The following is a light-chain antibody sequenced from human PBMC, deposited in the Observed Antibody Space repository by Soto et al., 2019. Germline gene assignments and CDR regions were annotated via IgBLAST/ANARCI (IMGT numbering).Light chain of an antibody. CDR2: GAS. V-gene: IGKV3-20*01. J-gene: IGKJ3*01. Sequence: EIVLTQSPGTLSLSPGERATLSCRASQSVSSSYLAWYQQKPGQAPRLLIYGASSRATGIPDRFSGSGSGTDFTLTISXXXXXXXAVYYCQQYGXSXXFTFGP. CDR1: QSVSSSY. CDR3: QQYGXSXXFT.